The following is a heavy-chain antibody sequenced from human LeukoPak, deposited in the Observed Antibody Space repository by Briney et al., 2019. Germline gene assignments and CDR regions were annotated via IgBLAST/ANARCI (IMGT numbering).Heavy chain of an antibody. CDR3: ARDRCGDICFYGLDV. Sequence: GRSLRLSCAASGFTFNSYAVHWVRQAPGKGLEWVAVISYDRSINFYAASVKGRFTISRDNSKNTLYLEMNSLRAEDTAVYYCARDRCGDICFYGLDVWGQGTTVSVSS. CDR2: ISYDRSIN. CDR1: GFTFNSYA. V-gene: IGHV3-30-3*01. J-gene: IGHJ6*02. D-gene: IGHD2-21*01.